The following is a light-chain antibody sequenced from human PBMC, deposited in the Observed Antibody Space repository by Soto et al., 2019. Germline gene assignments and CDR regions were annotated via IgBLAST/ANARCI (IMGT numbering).Light chain of an antibody. V-gene: IGKV1-9*01. Sequence: DIQLTQSPSLLSASIGDRVTITCRASHDISTFLAWYQQKPGKAPKLLIYEASTLQSGVPSRFSGSGSGTEFTLTINSLEPEDFAVYYCQQRNYWPITFGQGTRLEIK. CDR1: HDISTF. J-gene: IGKJ5*01. CDR3: QQRNYWPIT. CDR2: EAS.